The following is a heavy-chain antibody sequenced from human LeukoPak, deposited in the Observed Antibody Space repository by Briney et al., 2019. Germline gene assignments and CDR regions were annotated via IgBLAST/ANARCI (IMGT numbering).Heavy chain of an antibody. V-gene: IGHV4-4*07. D-gene: IGHD3-22*01. J-gene: IGHJ2*01. Sequence: SSETLSLTCTVSGGSISSYYWSWIRQPAGKGLEWIGRIYTSGSTNYNPSLKSRVTMSVDTSKNQFSLKLSSVTAADTAVYYCARGRDYYDSSGYYWYFDLWGRGTLVTVSS. CDR3: ARGRDYYDSSGYYWYFDL. CDR1: GGSISSYY. CDR2: IYTSGST.